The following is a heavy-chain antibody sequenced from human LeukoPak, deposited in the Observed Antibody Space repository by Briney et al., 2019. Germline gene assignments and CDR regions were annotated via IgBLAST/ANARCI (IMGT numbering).Heavy chain of an antibody. D-gene: IGHD1-1*01. V-gene: IGHV3-48*04. J-gene: IGHJ4*02. Sequence: GGSLRLSCTASEFPFSDYSMNWVRQAPGKGLEWISYIGISSGNTKYADSVKGRFTISADNARNSLYLQMNSLRVEDTAVYYCARDHNYAFDNWGQGTLVSVSS. CDR2: IGISSGNT. CDR3: ARDHNYAFDN. CDR1: EFPFSDYS.